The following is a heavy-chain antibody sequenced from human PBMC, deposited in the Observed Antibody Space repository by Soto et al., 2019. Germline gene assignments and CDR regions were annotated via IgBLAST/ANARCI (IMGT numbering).Heavy chain of an antibody. CDR1: GGTFSSYA. Sequence: GASVKVSCKASGGTFSSYAISWVRQAPGQGLEWMGGIIPIFGTANYAQKFQGRVTITADESTSTAYMELSSLRSEDTAVYYCASSWSIYYYYGMDVWGQGTTVTVSS. V-gene: IGHV1-69*13. CDR2: IIPIFGTA. CDR3: ASSWSIYYYYGMDV. D-gene: IGHD6-13*01. J-gene: IGHJ6*02.